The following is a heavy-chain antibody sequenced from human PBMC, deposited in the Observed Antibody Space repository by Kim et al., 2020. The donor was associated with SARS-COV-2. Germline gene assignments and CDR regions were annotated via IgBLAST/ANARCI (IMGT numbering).Heavy chain of an antibody. CDR1: GFTFSDYY. Sequence: GGSLRLSCAASGFTFSDYYMSWIRQAPGKGLEWVSYISSSGSTIYYADSVKGRFTISRDNAKNSLYLQMNSLRAEDTAVYYCARDKTVTTSHYYYYGMDVWGQGTTVTVSS. CDR2: ISSSGSTI. D-gene: IGHD4-17*01. CDR3: ARDKTVTTSHYYYYGMDV. J-gene: IGHJ6*02. V-gene: IGHV3-11*04.